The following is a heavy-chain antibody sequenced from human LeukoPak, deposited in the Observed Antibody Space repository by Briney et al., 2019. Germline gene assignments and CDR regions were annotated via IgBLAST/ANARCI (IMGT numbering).Heavy chain of an antibody. D-gene: IGHD3-22*01. V-gene: IGHV5-10-1*01. CDR2: IDPSDSYT. CDR3: ARLGVDYYDSSGLDY. J-gene: IGHJ4*02. Sequence: GESLRISCKGSGYSFTSYWISWVRQMPGKGLEWMGRIDPSDSYTNYSPSLQGHVTISADKSISTAYLQWSSLKASDTAMYYCARLGVDYYDSSGLDYWGQGTLVTVSS. CDR1: GYSFTSYW.